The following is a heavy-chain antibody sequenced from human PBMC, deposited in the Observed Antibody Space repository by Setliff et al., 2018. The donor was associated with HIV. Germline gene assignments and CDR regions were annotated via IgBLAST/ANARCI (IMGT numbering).Heavy chain of an antibody. CDR1: GVSISSSNW. D-gene: IGHD5-12*01. CDR3: ARSPGVATITIFDY. J-gene: IGHJ4*02. CDR2: IYYSGTT. V-gene: IGHV4-59*08. Sequence: PSETLSLTCAVSGVSISSSNWWSWIRQPPGKGLEWIGYIYYSGTTNYNPSLKSRLTISLDTSKNQFSLQVTSVTAADTAVYYCARSPGVATITIFDYWGQGTLVTVS.